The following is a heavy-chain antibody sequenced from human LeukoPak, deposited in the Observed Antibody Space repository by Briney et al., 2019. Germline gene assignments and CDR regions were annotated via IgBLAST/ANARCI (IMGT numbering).Heavy chain of an antibody. CDR2: ISSSSIYT. Sequence: PGGSLRLSCAASGFTFSDYYMSWIRQAPGKGLEWVSYISSSSIYTNYADSVKDRFTISRDNAKNSLYLRMNSLRAEDTAVYYCARDPRNVGLAPWGQGTLVTVSS. J-gene: IGHJ5*02. CDR1: GFTFSDYY. CDR3: ARDPRNVGLAP. V-gene: IGHV3-11*06. D-gene: IGHD2-15*01.